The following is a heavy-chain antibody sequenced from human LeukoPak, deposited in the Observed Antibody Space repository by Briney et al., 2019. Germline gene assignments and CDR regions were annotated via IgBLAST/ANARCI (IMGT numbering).Heavy chain of an antibody. CDR2: ISYDGSNK. CDR3: AREAAGYCSSTSCHEDYYYYMDV. V-gene: IGHV3-30-3*01. Sequence: PGGSLRLSCAASGFTFNSYAMHWVRQAPGKGLEWVAVISYDGSNKYYADSVKGRFTISRDNSKNTLYLQMNSLRAEDTAVYYCAREAAGYCSSTSCHEDYYYYMDVWGKGTTVTVSS. J-gene: IGHJ6*03. D-gene: IGHD2-2*01. CDR1: GFTFNSYA.